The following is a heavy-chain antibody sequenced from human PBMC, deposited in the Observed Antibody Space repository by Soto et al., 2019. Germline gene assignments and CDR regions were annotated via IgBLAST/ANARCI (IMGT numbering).Heavy chain of an antibody. Sequence: SETLSLTCTVSGGSISSGGYYWSWIRQYPGKGLEWIGYIFYSGSTYYNPSLKSRVTISVDTSKNQFSLKLSSVTAADTAVYYCARDATYYYDSSGYWYFDLWGRGTLVTVSS. CDR3: ARDATYYYDSSGYWYFDL. J-gene: IGHJ2*01. V-gene: IGHV4-31*03. CDR1: GGSISSGGYY. CDR2: IFYSGST. D-gene: IGHD3-22*01.